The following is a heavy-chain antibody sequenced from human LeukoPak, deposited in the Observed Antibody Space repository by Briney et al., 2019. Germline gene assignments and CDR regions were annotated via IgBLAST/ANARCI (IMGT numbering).Heavy chain of an antibody. V-gene: IGHV1-69*05. J-gene: IGHJ5*02. D-gene: IGHD3-3*01. CDR1: RGTFSRYA. CDR3: ARDRNPYYDFWSGYFFDP. Sequence: AASLKVSCKPSRGTFSRYAISWVRQAPGQGLEWRGGIIPIFGTANYAQKFQGRVTITTDESTSTADMELSSLRSEDTAVYYCARDRNPYYDFWSGYFFDPWGEGTLVTVSS. CDR2: IIPIFGTA.